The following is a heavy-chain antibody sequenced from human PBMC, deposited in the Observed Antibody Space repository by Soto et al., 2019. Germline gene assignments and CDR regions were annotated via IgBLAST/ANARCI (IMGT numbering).Heavy chain of an antibody. CDR2: ISGSGGST. Sequence: PGGSLRLSCAASGFTFSSYAMSWVRQAPGKGLEWVSAISGSGGSTYYADSVKGRFTISRDNSKNTLYLQMNSLRAEDTAVYYCAIVEMATIIGSWANDYWGQGTLVTVSS. V-gene: IGHV3-23*01. CDR1: GFTFSSYA. J-gene: IGHJ4*02. CDR3: AIVEMATIIGSWANDY. D-gene: IGHD5-12*01.